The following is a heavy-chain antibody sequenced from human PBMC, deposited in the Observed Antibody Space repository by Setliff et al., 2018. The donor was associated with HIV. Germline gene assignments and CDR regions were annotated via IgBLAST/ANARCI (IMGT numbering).Heavy chain of an antibody. V-gene: IGHV4-4*02. J-gene: IGHJ4*02. CDR1: GVSISSSNW. Sequence: SETLSLTCAVSGVSISSSNWWTWVRQPPGKGLEWIGEVSHSGSTNYNPSLKSRATISVDKSKNQFSLKLSSVTAADTAVYYCARDQRLSYWGQGTLVTVSS. CDR3: ARDQRLSY. CDR2: VSHSGST.